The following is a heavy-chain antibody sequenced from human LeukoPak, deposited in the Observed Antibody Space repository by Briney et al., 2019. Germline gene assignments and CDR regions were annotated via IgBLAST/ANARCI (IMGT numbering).Heavy chain of an antibody. D-gene: IGHD3-16*01. CDR2: IYYSGTT. V-gene: IGHV4-31*03. CDR3: ARTAGWSYGFDY. J-gene: IGHJ4*02. CDR1: GGSISSGGYY. Sequence: SETLSLTCTVSGGSISSGGYYWTWIRQYPGKGLQWIGYIYYSGTTYYNPSLQSRVTISGDTSKNQFSLKLSSVTAADTAVYYCARTAGWSYGFDYWGQGTLVTVSS.